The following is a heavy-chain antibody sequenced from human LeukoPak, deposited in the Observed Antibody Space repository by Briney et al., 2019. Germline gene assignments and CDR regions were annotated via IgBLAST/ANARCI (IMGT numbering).Heavy chain of an antibody. CDR1: GFTFSSYA. V-gene: IGHV3-30-3*01. Sequence: GGSLRLSCAASGFTFSSYAMHWVRQAPGKGLEWVAVISYDGSNKYYADSVKGRFTISRDNSKNTLYLQMNSLRAEDTAVYYCAREVTAIFGVVIERSSDPWGQGTLVTVSS. D-gene: IGHD3-3*01. J-gene: IGHJ5*02. CDR3: AREVTAIFGVVIERSSDP. CDR2: ISYDGSNK.